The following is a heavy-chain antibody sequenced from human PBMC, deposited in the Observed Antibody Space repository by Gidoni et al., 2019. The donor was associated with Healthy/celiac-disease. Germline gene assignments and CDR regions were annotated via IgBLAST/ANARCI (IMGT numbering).Heavy chain of an antibody. V-gene: IGHV4-61*02. D-gene: IGHD3-9*01. CDR1: GGSLSSGSYY. J-gene: IGHJ2*01. CDR2: IYTSGST. Sequence: QVQLQESGPGLVTPSQTLSLTCTVSGGSLSSGSYYWSWIRQPAGKGLEWIGRIYTSGSTNYNPSLKSRVTISVDTSKNQFSLKLSSVTAADTAVYYCARADILTGYPRSYWYFDLWGRGTLVTVSS. CDR3: ARADILTGYPRSYWYFDL.